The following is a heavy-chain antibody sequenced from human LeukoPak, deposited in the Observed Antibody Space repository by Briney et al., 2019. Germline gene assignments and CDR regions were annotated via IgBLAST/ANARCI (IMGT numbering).Heavy chain of an antibody. CDR2: INHSGST. CDR3: ARRGGYGYGYYYYYMDV. CDR1: GGSFSGYY. V-gene: IGHV4-34*01. J-gene: IGHJ6*03. D-gene: IGHD5-18*01. Sequence: SETLSLTCAVYGGSFSGYYWSWIRQPPGKGLEWIGEINHSGSTNYNPSLKSRVTISVDTSKNQFSLKLSSVTAADTAVYHCARRGGYGYGYYYYYMDVWGKGTTVTISS.